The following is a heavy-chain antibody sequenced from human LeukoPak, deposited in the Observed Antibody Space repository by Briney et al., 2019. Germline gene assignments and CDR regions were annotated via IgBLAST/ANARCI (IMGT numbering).Heavy chain of an antibody. CDR1: GYTFTSYD. Sequence: GASVKVSCKTSGYTFTSYDINWVRQATGQGREWMGGMDGSSGKTAYAQRFLGRVTITRNTSISTAYMELSSLTSEDTAVYYCARLYYYASSGYDALDIWGQGTMVTVSS. J-gene: IGHJ3*02. CDR2: MDGSSGKT. D-gene: IGHD3-22*01. V-gene: IGHV1-8*01. CDR3: ARLYYYASSGYDALDI.